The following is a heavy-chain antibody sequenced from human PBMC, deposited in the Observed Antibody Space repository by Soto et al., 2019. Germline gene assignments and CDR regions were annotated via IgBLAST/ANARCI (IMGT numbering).Heavy chain of an antibody. CDR3: AIAKYRTGWYGVDY. V-gene: IGHV3-64*01. D-gene: IGHD6-19*01. CDR1: GFTFSSYA. CDR2: ISSNGGST. Sequence: EVQLVESGGGLVQPGGSLRLSCAASGFTFSSYAMHWVRKAPGKGLEYVSAISSNGGSTYYANSVKGRFTISRDNSKNPLYLQMGSLRAEDMAVYYCAIAKYRTGWYGVDYWGQGTLVAVSS. J-gene: IGHJ4*02.